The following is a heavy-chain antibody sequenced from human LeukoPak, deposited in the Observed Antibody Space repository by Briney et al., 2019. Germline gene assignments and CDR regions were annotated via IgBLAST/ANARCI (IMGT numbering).Heavy chain of an antibody. CDR2: ISGSGGST. J-gene: IGHJ2*01. CDR3: AKVRSRLDWCFDL. D-gene: IGHD3-22*01. CDR1: GFTFRRHA. V-gene: IGHV3-23*01. Sequence: PGGSLRLSCAASGFTFRRHAMSWVRQAPGKGLEWVSAISGSGGSTYYADSVKGRFTISRDNSKNTLYLQMNSLRAEDTGVYYCAKVRSRLDWCFDLWGRGTLVTVSS.